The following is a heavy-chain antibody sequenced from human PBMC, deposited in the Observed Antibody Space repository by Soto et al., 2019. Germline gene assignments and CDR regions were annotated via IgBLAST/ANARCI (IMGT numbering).Heavy chain of an antibody. CDR1: GFTFSSYA. D-gene: IGHD2-2*01. J-gene: IGHJ6*02. Sequence: GGSLRLSCAASGFTFSSYAMHWVRQAPGKGLEYVSAITSNGGNTDYASSVKGRFTISRDNSKNTLYLQMNSLRAEDTAVYYCAKDRNIVVVPAAIDYYGMDVWGQGTTVTVSS. CDR3: AKDRNIVVVPAAIDYYGMDV. V-gene: IGHV3-64*04. CDR2: ITSNGGNT.